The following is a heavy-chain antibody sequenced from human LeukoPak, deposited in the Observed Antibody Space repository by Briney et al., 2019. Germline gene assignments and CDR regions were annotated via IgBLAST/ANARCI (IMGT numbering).Heavy chain of an antibody. CDR3: ARGREVVPAAIDY. CDR2: IYYSGST. CDR1: GGSISSGGYY. D-gene: IGHD2-2*01. Sequence: TLSLTCIVSGGSISSGGYYWSWIRQHPGKGLEWIGYIYYSGSTYYNPSLKSRVTISVDTSKNQFSLKLSSVTAADTAVYYCARGREVVPAAIDYWGQGTLVTVSS. J-gene: IGHJ4*02. V-gene: IGHV4-31*03.